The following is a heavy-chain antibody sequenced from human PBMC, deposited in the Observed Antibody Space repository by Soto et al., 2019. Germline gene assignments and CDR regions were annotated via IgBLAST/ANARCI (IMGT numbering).Heavy chain of an antibody. CDR2: ISGSDGKT. D-gene: IGHD3-16*01. CDR1: EFSFGSYA. Sequence: GGSLRLSCVASEFSFGSYALSWVRQAPGKGLEWVSTISGSDGKTFYADAVKGRFSISRDTSQNTLYLQMNSLRADDTAIYYCARGSYLDYWGQGTRVTVSS. V-gene: IGHV3-23*01. CDR3: ARGSYLDY. J-gene: IGHJ4*02.